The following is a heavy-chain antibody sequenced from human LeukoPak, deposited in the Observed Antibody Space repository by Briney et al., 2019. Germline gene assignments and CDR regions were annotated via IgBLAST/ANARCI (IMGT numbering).Heavy chain of an antibody. D-gene: IGHD2-15*01. CDR3: ARFGYVAAVDV. CDR2: INPAGSET. CDR1: EFSFSAYW. J-gene: IGHJ4*02. V-gene: IGHV3-7*01. Sequence: GGSLRLSCAASEFSFSAYWMTWVRQAPGTGLEWVANINPAGSETYYVDPVKGRFSISRDNAKNLVYLQMNSLRAEDTAVYHCARFGYVAAVDVWGQGTPVTVSS.